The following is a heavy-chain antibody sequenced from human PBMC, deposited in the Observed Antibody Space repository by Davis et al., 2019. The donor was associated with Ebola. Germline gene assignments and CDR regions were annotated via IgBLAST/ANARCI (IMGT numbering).Heavy chain of an antibody. D-gene: IGHD2-8*01. Sequence: GGSLRLSCAASGFTFSSYWMSWVRQAPGKGLEWVANIKQDGSEKYYVDSVKGRFTISRDNSKNTLYLQMNSLRAEDTAVYYCARDALQGYCTNGVCPPRNWGQGTLVTVSS. J-gene: IGHJ4*02. CDR1: GFTFSSYW. CDR2: IKQDGSEK. CDR3: ARDALQGYCTNGVCPPRN. V-gene: IGHV3-7*01.